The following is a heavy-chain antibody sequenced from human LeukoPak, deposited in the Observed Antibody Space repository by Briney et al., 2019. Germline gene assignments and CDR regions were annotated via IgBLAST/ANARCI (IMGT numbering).Heavy chain of an antibody. CDR3: ARVSRSSGYYYYYYGMDV. J-gene: IGHJ6*02. Sequence: SGPTLVNPTQTLTLTCTFSGFSLSTSGMCVSWIRQPPGKALEWLALIDWDDDKYYSTSLKTRLTISKDTSKNQVVLTMTNTDPVDTATYYCARVSRSSGYYYYYYGMDVWGQGTTVTVSS. D-gene: IGHD3-22*01. CDR1: GFSLSTSGMC. V-gene: IGHV2-70*01. CDR2: IDWDDDK.